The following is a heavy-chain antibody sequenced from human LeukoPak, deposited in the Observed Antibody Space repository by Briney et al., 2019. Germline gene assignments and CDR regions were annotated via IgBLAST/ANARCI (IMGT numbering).Heavy chain of an antibody. Sequence: ASVKVSCKASGYTFTGFYLHWVRQASGQGLEWMGWINPNSGATNSAQKFQGRVTLTRDASISTAYMELSSLRSDDTAVYYCARRVAVARRDAFDIWGQGTMVTVSS. V-gene: IGHV1-2*02. D-gene: IGHD6-19*01. CDR3: ARRVAVARRDAFDI. CDR2: INPNSGAT. J-gene: IGHJ3*02. CDR1: GYTFTGFY.